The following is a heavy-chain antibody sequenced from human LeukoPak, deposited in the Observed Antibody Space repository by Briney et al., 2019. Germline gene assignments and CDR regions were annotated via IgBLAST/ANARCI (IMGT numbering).Heavy chain of an antibody. J-gene: IGHJ4*02. CDR1: GFTFSSYA. V-gene: IGHV3-23*01. CDR3: AKSRVSHCGTDCLEC. D-gene: IGHD2-21*02. CDR2: ISGSSDRT. Sequence: GGSLRLSCGASGFTFSSYAMSWFRQAPGKGLEWVSVISGSSDRTYYADSVKGRFTISRDNSKNTVYLQMNSLRAEDTAVYYCAKSRVSHCGTDCLECWGPGTLVTASS.